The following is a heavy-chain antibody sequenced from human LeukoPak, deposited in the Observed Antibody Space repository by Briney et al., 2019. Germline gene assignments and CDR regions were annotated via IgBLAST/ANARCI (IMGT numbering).Heavy chain of an antibody. CDR3: ARDHISHYDVLTGSDY. V-gene: IGHV1-18*04. Sequence: ASVKVSCKTSGYTFRNYGVNWVRQAPGQGLEWMGWISPFTGNKNYAQNLQGRLTMTTDTSTTTVYMELRSLRSDDTAVYYCARDHISHYDVLTGSDYWGQGTLVTVSS. CDR2: ISPFTGNK. J-gene: IGHJ4*02. D-gene: IGHD3-9*01. CDR1: GYTFRNYG.